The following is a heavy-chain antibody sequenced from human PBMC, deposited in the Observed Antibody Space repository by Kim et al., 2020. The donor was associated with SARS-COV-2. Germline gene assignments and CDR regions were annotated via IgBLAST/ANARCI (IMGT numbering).Heavy chain of an antibody. CDR2: INHSGST. Sequence: SETLSLTCAVYGGSFSGYYWSWIRQPPGKGLEWIGEINHSGSTNYNPSLKSRVTISVDTSKNQFSLKLSSVTAADTAVYYCARGSEYSYGTYVWGQGTTVTVSS. J-gene: IGHJ6*02. CDR3: ARGSEYSYGTYV. D-gene: IGHD5-18*01. V-gene: IGHV4-34*01. CDR1: GGSFSGYY.